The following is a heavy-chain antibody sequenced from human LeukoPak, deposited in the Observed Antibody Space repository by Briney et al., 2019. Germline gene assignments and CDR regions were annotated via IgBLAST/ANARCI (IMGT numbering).Heavy chain of an antibody. Sequence: GASVKVSCKASGGTFSSYAISWVRQAPGQGLEWTGGIIPIFGTANYAQKFQGRATITADESTSTAYMELSSLRSEDTAVYYCARDRSSSGWYDYYYYGMDVWGQGTTVTVSS. D-gene: IGHD6-19*01. V-gene: IGHV1-69*13. CDR1: GGTFSSYA. CDR2: IIPIFGTA. J-gene: IGHJ6*02. CDR3: ARDRSSSGWYDYYYYGMDV.